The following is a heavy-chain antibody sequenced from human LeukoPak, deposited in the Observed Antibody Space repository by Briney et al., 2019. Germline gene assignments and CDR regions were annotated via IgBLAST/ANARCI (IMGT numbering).Heavy chain of an antibody. Sequence: PGRSLTLSCAASGFTFSSYGMHWVRQAPGKGLEWVAVIWYGGSNKYYADSVKGRFTISRDNSKNTLYLQINSLRAEDTAVYYCARGYGDRLDCFDPWGQGTLVTVSS. CDR2: IWYGGSNK. V-gene: IGHV3-33*01. D-gene: IGHD4-17*01. CDR3: ARGYGDRLDCFDP. J-gene: IGHJ5*02. CDR1: GFTFSSYG.